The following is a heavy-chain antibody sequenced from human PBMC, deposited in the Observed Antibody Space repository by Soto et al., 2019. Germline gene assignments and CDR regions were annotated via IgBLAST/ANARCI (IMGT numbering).Heavy chain of an antibody. Sequence: PGGSLRLSCAASGFTFGTYTMNWVRQAPGKGLEWVSALGGGGDTHYAESVKGRFTISRDNSKNTLYLQMNSLRAEDTAVYYCAKDGSSGIRYFDYWGQGTLVTVSS. J-gene: IGHJ4*02. V-gene: IGHV3-23*01. D-gene: IGHD6-6*01. CDR1: GFTFGTYT. CDR2: LGGGGDT. CDR3: AKDGSSGIRYFDY.